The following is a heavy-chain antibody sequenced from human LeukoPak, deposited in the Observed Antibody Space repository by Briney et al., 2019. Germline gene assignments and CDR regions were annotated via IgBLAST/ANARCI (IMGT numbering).Heavy chain of an antibody. Sequence: GGSLRLSCTASGFTFSSYAMHWVRQAPGKGLEWVAVISYDGSNKYYADSVKGRFTISRDNAKNSLYLQMNSLRAEDTAVYYCASKRLGSSSSPGSVYWGQGTLVTVSS. D-gene: IGHD6-6*01. CDR2: ISYDGSNK. CDR3: ASKRLGSSSSPGSVY. CDR1: GFTFSSYA. V-gene: IGHV3-30-3*01. J-gene: IGHJ4*02.